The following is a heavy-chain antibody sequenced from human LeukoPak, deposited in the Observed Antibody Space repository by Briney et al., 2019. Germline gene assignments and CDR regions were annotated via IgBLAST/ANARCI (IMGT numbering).Heavy chain of an antibody. CDR2: ISGSGDST. J-gene: IGHJ4*02. D-gene: IGHD2-2*01. CDR3: AKGARSIVVVPAAIDY. CDR1: GFTFSSYA. Sequence: GGSLRLSCAASGFTFSSYAMSWVRQAPGKGLEWVSAISGSGDSTYYADSVKGRFTISRDNSKNTLYLQMNSLRAEDTAVYYCAKGARSIVVVPAAIDYWGQGTLVTVSS. V-gene: IGHV3-23*01.